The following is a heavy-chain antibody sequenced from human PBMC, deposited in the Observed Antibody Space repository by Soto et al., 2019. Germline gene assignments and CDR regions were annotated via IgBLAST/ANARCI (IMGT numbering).Heavy chain of an antibody. D-gene: IGHD2-15*01. CDR1: GGSISSGGYY. V-gene: IGHV4-31*03. CDR3: ARGSTVAATLFDY. J-gene: IGHJ4*02. CDR2: IYYSGRT. Sequence: QVQLQESGPGLVKPSQTLSLTCTVSGGSISSGGYYWSWIRQHPGKGLEWIGYIYYSGRTDYNPSLKSRVTISVDTSKNQFSLKLSSVTAADTAVYYCARGSTVAATLFDYWGQGTLVTVSS.